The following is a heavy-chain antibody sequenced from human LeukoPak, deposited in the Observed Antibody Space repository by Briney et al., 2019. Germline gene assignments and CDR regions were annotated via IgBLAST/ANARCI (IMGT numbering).Heavy chain of an antibody. CDR3: ALAAAGTSDY. Sequence: PSETLSLTCAVYGGSFSGYYWSWIRQPPGKGLEWIGEINHSGSTNYNPSLKSRVTISVGTSKNQFSLKLSSVTAADTAVYYCALAAAGTSDYWGQGTLVTVSS. CDR2: INHSGST. J-gene: IGHJ4*02. D-gene: IGHD6-13*01. CDR1: GGSFSGYY. V-gene: IGHV4-34*01.